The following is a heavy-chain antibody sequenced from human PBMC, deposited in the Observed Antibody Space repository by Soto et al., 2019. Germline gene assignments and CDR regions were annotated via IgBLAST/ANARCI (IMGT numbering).Heavy chain of an antibody. Sequence: GGSLRLSCAASGFTFSSYAMRWVRQVPGKGLEWVSDIRGNGGSTDYADSVKGRFTITRDNSKSTLYLQMNSLRPEDTAVYYCAKDTGHYYYGMDVWGQGTTVTVSS. J-gene: IGHJ6*02. CDR2: IRGNGGST. CDR1: GFTFSSYA. CDR3: AKDTGHYYYGMDV. D-gene: IGHD3-10*01. V-gene: IGHV3-23*01.